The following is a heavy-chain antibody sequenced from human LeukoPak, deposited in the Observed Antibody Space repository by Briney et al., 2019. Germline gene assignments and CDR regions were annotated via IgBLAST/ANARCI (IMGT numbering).Heavy chain of an antibody. V-gene: IGHV1-18*01. D-gene: IGHD1-1*01. Sequence: VKVXXKASGYTFTSYGISWVRQAPGQGLAWMGWISAYNGNTNYTQKLQGRVTMTTDTSTSTAYMELRSLRSDDTAVYYCARGRERSYFDYWDQGTLVTVSS. J-gene: IGHJ4*02. CDR1: GYTFTSYG. CDR3: ARGRERSYFDY. CDR2: ISAYNGNT.